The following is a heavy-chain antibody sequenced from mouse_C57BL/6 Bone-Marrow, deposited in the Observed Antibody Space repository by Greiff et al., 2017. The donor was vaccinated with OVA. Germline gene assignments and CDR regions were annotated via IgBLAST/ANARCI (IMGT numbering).Heavy chain of an antibody. Sequence: VQLQQSGPGLVQPSQSLSITCTVSGFSLTSYGVHWVRQSPGKGLEWLGVIWSGGSTDYTAAFISRLSISKDNSKSQVFFKMNSLQADDTAIYYCARNGHHYYGSSFLDYWGQGTSVTVSS. V-gene: IGHV2-2*01. CDR3: ARNGHHYYGSSFLDY. D-gene: IGHD1-1*01. CDR2: IWSGGST. J-gene: IGHJ4*01. CDR1: GFSLTSYG.